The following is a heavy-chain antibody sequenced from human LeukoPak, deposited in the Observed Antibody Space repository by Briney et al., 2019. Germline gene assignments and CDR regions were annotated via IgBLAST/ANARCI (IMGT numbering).Heavy chain of an antibody. CDR1: GGSFSGYY. V-gene: IGHV4-34*01. CDR2: INHSGST. CDR3: ARAGGTVGATNAFDI. D-gene: IGHD1-26*01. J-gene: IGHJ3*02. Sequence: SETLSLTCAVYGGSFSGYYWSWIRQPPGKGLEWIGEINHSGSTNYNPSLKSRVTISVDTSKNQFSLKLSSVTGADTAVYYCARAGGTVGATNAFDIWGQGTMVTVSS.